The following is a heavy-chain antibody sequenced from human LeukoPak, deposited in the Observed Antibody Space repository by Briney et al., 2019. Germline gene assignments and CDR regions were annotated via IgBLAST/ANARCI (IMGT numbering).Heavy chain of an antibody. D-gene: IGHD6-13*01. CDR1: GGSISGGDYY. Sequence: SETLSPTCTVSGGSISGGDYYWSWIRQPPGKGLEWIGYIYYSGSTYYNPSLKSRVTISVDTSKNQFSLKLSSVTAADTAVYYCSRVAAAGTGLSFSYWGQGTLVTVSS. V-gene: IGHV4-30-4*01. CDR2: IYYSGST. J-gene: IGHJ4*02. CDR3: SRVAAAGTGLSFSY.